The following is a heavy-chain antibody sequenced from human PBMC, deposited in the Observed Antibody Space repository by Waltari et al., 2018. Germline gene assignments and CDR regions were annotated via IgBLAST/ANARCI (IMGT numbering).Heavy chain of an antibody. CDR3: ASQDLHGDFYRTDVFDF. D-gene: IGHD2-21*02. V-gene: IGHV4-34*02. J-gene: IGHJ6*01. CDR1: GGSFSGFY. CDR2: INHSGSP. Sequence: QVQLQQWGARLLKPSETLSLTCGVHGGSFSGFYWTWIRQSPGRGLEWIAEINHSGSPSYNPSLASRVTISVDTSKNHFSLDLESVTTPDTSIYFCASQDLHGDFYRTDVFDFWGRGTSVTVSS.